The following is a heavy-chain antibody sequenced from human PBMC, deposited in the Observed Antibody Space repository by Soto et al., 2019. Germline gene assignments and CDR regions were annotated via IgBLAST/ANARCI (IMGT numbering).Heavy chain of an antibody. J-gene: IGHJ4*02. CDR1: GFTFRNAW. Sequence: GGSLRLSCAASGFTFRNAWMNWVRQTPGKGLEWVGRIKSKTDVGTTDYAAPVKGRFTISRDDSENTLYLQMNSLKTEDTAVYYCITYGSGSYYVNWGQGTLVTVSS. V-gene: IGHV3-15*01. CDR3: ITYGSGSYYVN. CDR2: IKSKTDVGTT. D-gene: IGHD3-10*01.